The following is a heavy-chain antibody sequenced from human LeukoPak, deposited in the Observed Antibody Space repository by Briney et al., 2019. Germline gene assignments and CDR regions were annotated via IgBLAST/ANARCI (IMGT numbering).Heavy chain of an antibody. CDR3: ASRIVVVPAAISRFDAFDI. D-gene: IGHD2-2*01. CDR2: ILPIFGTA. V-gene: IGHV1-69*05. CDR1: GGTFSSYA. J-gene: IGHJ3*02. Sequence: SVKVSCKASGGTFSSYAISWVRQAPGQGLEWMGGILPIFGTANYAQKFQGRVTITTDESTSTAYMELSSLRSEDTAVYYCASRIVVVPAAISRFDAFDIWGQGTMVTVSS.